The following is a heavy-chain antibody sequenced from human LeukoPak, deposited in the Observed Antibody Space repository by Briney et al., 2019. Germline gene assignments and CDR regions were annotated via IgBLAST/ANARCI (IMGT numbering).Heavy chain of an antibody. CDR3: AREIFHGSGSPRMDV. J-gene: IGHJ6*02. CDR2: MSISGSTI. V-gene: IGHV3-48*04. CDR1: GFTFSDYS. Sequence: GGSLRLSCVASGFTFSDYSMNWVRQAPGRGLEYIAYMSISGSTIKYGESVKGRFTISRDNAQDSLFLHMNSLRAEDTAVYYCAREIFHGSGSPRMDVWGQGTTVTVSS. D-gene: IGHD3-10*01.